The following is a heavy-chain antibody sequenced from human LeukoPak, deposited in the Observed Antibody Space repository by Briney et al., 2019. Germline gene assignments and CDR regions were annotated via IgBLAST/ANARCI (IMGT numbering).Heavy chain of an antibody. CDR2: INPNSGGT. CDR1: GYTFTGYY. Sequence: GTSVKVSCEASGYTFTGYYMHWVRQAPGQGLEWMGRINPNSGGTNYAQKFQGRVTMTRDTSISTAYMELSRLRSDDTAVYYCASGMVRGRYYGMDVWGQGTTVTVSS. CDR3: ASGMVRGRYYGMDV. V-gene: IGHV1-2*06. D-gene: IGHD3-10*01. J-gene: IGHJ6*02.